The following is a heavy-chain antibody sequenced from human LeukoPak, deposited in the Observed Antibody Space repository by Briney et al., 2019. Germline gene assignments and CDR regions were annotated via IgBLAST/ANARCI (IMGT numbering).Heavy chain of an antibody. V-gene: IGHV3-48*01. D-gene: IGHD6-6*01. CDR3: ARDQYSDAFDI. Sequence: GGSLRLSCAASGFTFSSYSMNWVRQAPGKGLEWVSYISSSSSTIYYADSVKGRFTISRDNAKNSLYLQMNGLRAEDTAVYYCARDQYSDAFDIWGQGTMVTVSS. CDR2: ISSSSSTI. J-gene: IGHJ3*02. CDR1: GFTFSSYS.